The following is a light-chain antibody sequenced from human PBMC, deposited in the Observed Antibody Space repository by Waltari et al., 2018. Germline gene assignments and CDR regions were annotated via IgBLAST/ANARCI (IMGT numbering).Light chain of an antibody. CDR1: QRVTNSD. V-gene: IGKV3D-20*01. CDR3: QQYGGSPPTT. Sequence: ARQRVTNSDLAWEQQRPGQPPRQLISDAASSATGVPDGCSSSGSGTDVTLAISRLVPEDFAVYYCQQYGGSPPTTFGQGTRLEI. CDR2: DAA. J-gene: IGKJ5*01.